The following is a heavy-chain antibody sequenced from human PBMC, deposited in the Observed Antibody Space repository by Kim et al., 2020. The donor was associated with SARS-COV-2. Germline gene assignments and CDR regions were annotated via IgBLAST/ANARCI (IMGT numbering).Heavy chain of an antibody. Sequence: ASVKVSCKTSGYDFDSFSMNWVRQAPGHGLEWMGIVNPGGDSTTYAPKFQGRVTMTRDRSTRTVYMELRSLSSEDTAVYFCARPGRGYSYAYFDFWGQGTLVTVSS. CDR3: ARPGRGYSYAYFDF. D-gene: IGHD5-18*01. CDR1: GYDFDSFS. J-gene: IGHJ4*02. V-gene: IGHV1-46*02. CDR2: VNPGGDST.